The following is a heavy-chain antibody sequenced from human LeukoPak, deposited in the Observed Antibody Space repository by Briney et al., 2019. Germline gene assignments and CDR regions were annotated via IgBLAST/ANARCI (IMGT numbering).Heavy chain of an antibody. CDR3: ARFITYGDYGTFDY. V-gene: IGHV4-59*08. J-gene: IGHJ4*02. CDR1: GGSISSYY. CDR2: IYYSGST. Sequence: KPSETLSLTCAVSGGSISSYYWSWIRQPPGKGLEWIGYIYYSGSTNYNPSLKSRVTISVDTSKNQFSLKLSSVTAADTAVYYCARFITYGDYGTFDYWGQGTLVTVSS. D-gene: IGHD4-17*01.